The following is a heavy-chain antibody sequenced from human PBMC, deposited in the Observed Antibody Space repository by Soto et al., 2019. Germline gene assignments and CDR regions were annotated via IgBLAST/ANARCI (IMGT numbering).Heavy chain of an antibody. V-gene: IGHV1-69*13. J-gene: IGHJ4*02. CDR2: IIPIFGTA. Sequence: SVKVSCKASGGTFSSYAISWVRQAPGQGLEWMGGIIPIFGTANYAQKFQGRVTITADESTSTAYMELSSLRSEDTVVYYCARAPTTVTTAWYFDYWGQGTLVTVSS. CDR3: ARAPTTVTTAWYFDY. CDR1: GGTFSSYA. D-gene: IGHD4-17*01.